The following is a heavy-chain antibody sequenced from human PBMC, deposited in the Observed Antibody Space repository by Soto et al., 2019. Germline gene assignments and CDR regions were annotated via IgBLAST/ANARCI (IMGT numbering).Heavy chain of an antibody. Sequence: QVQLVESGGGVVQPGRSLRLSCAASGFTFSSYAMHWVRQAPGKGLEWVAVISYDGSNKYYADSVKGRFTISSDNSKNTLYLQMNSLRAEDTAVYYCARDITRFGELLYYWGQGTLVTVSS. J-gene: IGHJ4*02. CDR3: ARDITRFGELLYY. V-gene: IGHV3-30-3*01. CDR2: ISYDGSNK. CDR1: GFTFSSYA. D-gene: IGHD3-10*01.